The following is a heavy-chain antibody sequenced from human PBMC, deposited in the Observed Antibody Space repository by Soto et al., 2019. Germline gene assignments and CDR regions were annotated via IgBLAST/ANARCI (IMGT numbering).Heavy chain of an antibody. Sequence: SETLSLTCTVSGGYISSSSYYWGWIRQPPGKGLEWIGSIYYSGSTYYNPSLKSRVTISVDTSKNQFSLKLSSVTAADTAVYYCARRRAYSNYVLPHYYYYYMDVWGKGTTVTVSS. CDR1: GGYISSSSYY. CDR2: IYYSGST. J-gene: IGHJ6*03. CDR3: ARRRAYSNYVLPHYYYYYMDV. D-gene: IGHD4-4*01. V-gene: IGHV4-39*01.